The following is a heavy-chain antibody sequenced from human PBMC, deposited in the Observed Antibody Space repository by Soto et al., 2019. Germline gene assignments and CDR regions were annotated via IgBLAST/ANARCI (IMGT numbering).Heavy chain of an antibody. CDR3: ARGRGGFLEWLSRNWFDP. J-gene: IGHJ5*02. D-gene: IGHD3-3*01. CDR1: GYTFTSYG. V-gene: IGHV1-18*01. Sequence: ASVKVSCKASGYTFTSYGISWVRQAPGQGLEWMGWISAYNGNTNYAQKLQGRVTMTTDTSTSTAYMELRSLRSDDTAVYYCARGRGGFLEWLSRNWFDPWGQGTLVTVSS. CDR2: ISAYNGNT.